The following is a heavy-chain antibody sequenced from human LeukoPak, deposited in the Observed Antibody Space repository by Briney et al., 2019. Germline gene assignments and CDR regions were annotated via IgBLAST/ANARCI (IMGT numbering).Heavy chain of an antibody. CDR3: AKDQPTISDPGFLDY. J-gene: IGHJ4*02. CDR2: ISGDGGST. D-gene: IGHD2-2*01. V-gene: IGHV3-43*02. CDR1: RLTVSSNY. Sequence: GGSLRLSCAVSRLTVSSNYVHGVRQAPGKGLEWVSLISGDGGSTYYADSVKGRFTISRDNSKNSLYLQMNSLRSEDNALYASAKDQPTISDPGFLDYWGQGTLVTVSS.